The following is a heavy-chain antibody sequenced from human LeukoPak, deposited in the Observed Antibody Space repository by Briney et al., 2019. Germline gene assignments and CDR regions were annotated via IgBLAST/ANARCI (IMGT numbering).Heavy chain of an antibody. CDR3: ARRLSYYGMDV. V-gene: IGHV4-59*01. J-gene: IGHJ6*02. Sequence: SETLSLTCTVSGGSISSYYWSWIRQPPGKGLEWIGYTYYSGSTNYNPSLKSRVTISVDTSKNQFSLKLSSVTAADTAVYYCARRLSYYGMDVWGQGTTVTVSS. D-gene: IGHD2/OR15-2a*01. CDR2: TYYSGST. CDR1: GGSISSYY.